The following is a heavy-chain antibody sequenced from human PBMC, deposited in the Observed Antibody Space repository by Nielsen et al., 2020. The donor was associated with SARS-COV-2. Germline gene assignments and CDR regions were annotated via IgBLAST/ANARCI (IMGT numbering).Heavy chain of an antibody. CDR3: AKAHPVCDGDCSSIYYFYGMDV. D-gene: IGHD2-21*02. J-gene: IGHJ6*02. CDR2: INGHGSRT. CDR1: GFSLSSHW. V-gene: IGHV3-74*01. Sequence: GGSLRLSCAASGFSLSSHWMYWVRQAPGKGLVWVSRINGHGSRTNYADSVKGRFTISRDNSKNTLYLQMNSLTTEDTAVYYCAKAHPVCDGDCSSIYYFYGMDVWGQGTTVTVSS.